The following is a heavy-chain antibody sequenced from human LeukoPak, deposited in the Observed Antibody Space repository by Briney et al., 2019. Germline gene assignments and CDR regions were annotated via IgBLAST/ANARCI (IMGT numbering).Heavy chain of an antibody. CDR1: GGSFSGYY. V-gene: IGHV4-34*01. CDR3: ARDGGNGQYYFDY. Sequence: SETLSLTCAVYGGSFSGYYWSWIRQPPGKGLEWIGEIDHSESSNYNPSLKSRVTISVDTPKNQFSLKLSSVTAADTAVYHCARDGGNGQYYFDYWGQGTLVTVSS. CDR2: IDHSESS. D-gene: IGHD4-23*01. J-gene: IGHJ4*02.